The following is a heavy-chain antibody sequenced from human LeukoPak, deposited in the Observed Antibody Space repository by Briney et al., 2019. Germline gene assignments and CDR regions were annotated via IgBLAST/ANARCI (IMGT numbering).Heavy chain of an antibody. D-gene: IGHD6-13*01. J-gene: IGHJ5*02. CDR2: INPNSGGT. Sequence: GASVKVSCKASGYTFTGYYMHWVRQAPGQGLEWMGWINPNSGGTNYAQKFQGRVTMTRDTSISTAYMELSRLRSDDTAVYYCARGGLRMWQQLADANWFDPWGQGTLVTVSS. CDR1: GYTFTGYY. CDR3: ARGGLRMWQQLADANWFDP. V-gene: IGHV1-2*02.